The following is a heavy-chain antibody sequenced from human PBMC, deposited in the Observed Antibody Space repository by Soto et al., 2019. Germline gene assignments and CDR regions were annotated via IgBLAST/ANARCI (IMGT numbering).Heavy chain of an antibody. Sequence: GGSLRLSCAASGFTFRSYCMHWVRQDPGKGLERVAVISYDESNKYYAESVKGRFTISRDNSNNSLYLQINSLRAEDTAVYYCAKDLSYSSSSYGMDVWGQGT. D-gene: IGHD6-6*01. CDR2: ISYDESNK. CDR3: AKDLSYSSSSYGMDV. V-gene: IGHV3-30*18. J-gene: IGHJ6*02. CDR1: GFTFRSYC.